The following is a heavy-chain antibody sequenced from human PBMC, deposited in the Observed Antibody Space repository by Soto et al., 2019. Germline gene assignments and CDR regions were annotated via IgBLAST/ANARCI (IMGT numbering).Heavy chain of an antibody. V-gene: IGHV1-18*01. Sequence: ASVKVSCKTSGYTFNSYTIACVRQAPGQGLEWLGWISPDDGNTEYEQKFQGRVTMTADTLTNNAYLELRSLKSDDTAIYYCARVEAPFGESLHWGQGTPVTVSS. CDR3: ARVEAPFGESLH. D-gene: IGHD3-10*01. CDR1: GYTFNSYT. J-gene: IGHJ4*02. CDR2: ISPDDGNT.